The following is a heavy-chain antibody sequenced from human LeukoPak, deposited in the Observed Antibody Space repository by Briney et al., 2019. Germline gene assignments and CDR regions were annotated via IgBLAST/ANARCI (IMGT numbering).Heavy chain of an antibody. V-gene: IGHV3-30*19. D-gene: IGHD2/OR15-2a*01. CDR2: VSYDGSYK. CDR1: GFTFSTHG. CDR3: ARARIVGWALDI. J-gene: IGHJ3*02. Sequence: GGSLRLSCAASGFTFSTHGMHWVRQAPGKGLEWVALVSYDGSYKYYADSVKGRFTISRDNSTNTLFLQMNSLRAEDTAVYYCARARIVGWALDIWGQGTMVTVSS.